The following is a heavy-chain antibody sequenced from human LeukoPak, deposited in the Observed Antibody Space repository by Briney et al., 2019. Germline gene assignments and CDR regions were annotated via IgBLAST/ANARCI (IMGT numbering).Heavy chain of an antibody. D-gene: IGHD3-10*01. CDR1: GGTFSSYA. CDR2: IIPLFGLA. CDR3: AVLRNGSGSYTFDP. V-gene: IGHV1-69*04. Sequence: ASVKVSCMASGGTFSSYAISWVRQAPGQGLEWMGRIIPLFGLANYAQKFQGRVTMTAAKSTSTAYMELSSLRSEDTAVYYCAVLRNGSGSYTFDPWGQGTLVTVSS. J-gene: IGHJ5*02.